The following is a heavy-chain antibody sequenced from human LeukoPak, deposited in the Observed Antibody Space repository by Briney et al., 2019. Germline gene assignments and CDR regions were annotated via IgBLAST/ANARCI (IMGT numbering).Heavy chain of an antibody. CDR1: GGSISSSSYY. CDR3: ARAPLRYFDWLSRDDAFDI. CDR2: IYYSGST. D-gene: IGHD3-9*01. V-gene: IGHV4-39*07. Sequence: SETLSLTCTVSGGSISSSSYYWGWIRQPPGKGLEWIGSIYYSGSTYYNPSLKSRVTISVDTSKNQFSLKLSSVTAADMAVYYCARAPLRYFDWLSRDDAFDIWGQGTMVTVSS. J-gene: IGHJ3*02.